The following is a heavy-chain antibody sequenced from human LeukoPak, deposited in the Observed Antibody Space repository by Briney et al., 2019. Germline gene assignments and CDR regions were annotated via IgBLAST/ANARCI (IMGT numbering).Heavy chain of an antibody. J-gene: IGHJ4*02. CDR3: ARSVGYSSGWYVN. D-gene: IGHD6-19*01. V-gene: IGHV4-39*07. CDR2: IYYSGST. Sequence: NSSETLSLTCTVSGGSISSSSYYWGWIRQPPGKGLEWIGSIYYSGSTYYNPSLKSRVTISVDTSKSQFSLKLSSVTAADTAVYYCARSVGYSSGWYVNWGQGTLVTVSS. CDR1: GGSISSSSYY.